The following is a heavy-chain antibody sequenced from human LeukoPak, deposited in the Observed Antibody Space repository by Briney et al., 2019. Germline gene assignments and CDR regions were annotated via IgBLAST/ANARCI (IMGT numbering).Heavy chain of an antibody. J-gene: IGHJ3*02. V-gene: IGHV1-2*06. CDR1: GYTFTGYY. CDR2: INPNSGGT. D-gene: IGHD3-3*01. CDR3: ASAIYDFWSWAFDI. Sequence: ASVKVSCKASGYTFTGYYMHWVRQAPGQELEWMGRINPNSGGTNYAQKFQGRVTMTRDTSISTAYMELSRLRSDDTAVYYCASAIYDFWSWAFDIWGQGTMVTVSS.